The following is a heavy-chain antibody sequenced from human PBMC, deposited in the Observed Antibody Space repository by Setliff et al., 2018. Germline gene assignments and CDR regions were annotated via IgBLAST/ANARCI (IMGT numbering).Heavy chain of an antibody. Sequence: GGSLRLSCVVSGITVSNNFWSWVRQAPGKGLEWVSVIYNQGSTYYADSVKGRFTISRDISKSTLYLQMNSLRAEDTAVYYRARSGGIGNYNWDVWGKGTTVTVSS. CDR2: IYNQGST. V-gene: IGHV3-53*01. CDR1: GITVSNNF. J-gene: IGHJ6*03. D-gene: IGHD3-16*01. CDR3: ARSGGIGNYNWDV.